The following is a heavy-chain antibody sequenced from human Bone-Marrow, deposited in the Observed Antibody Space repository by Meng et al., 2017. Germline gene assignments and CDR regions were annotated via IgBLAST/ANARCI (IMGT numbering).Heavy chain of an antibody. CDR3: ARVGGDIVGATKGFDY. J-gene: IGHJ4*02. V-gene: IGHV3-48*03. CDR1: GFTFSSYE. CDR2: ISSSGSTI. D-gene: IGHD1-26*01. Sequence: GESLKISCAASGFTFSSYEMNWVRQAPGKGLEWVSYISSSGSTIYYADSVKGRFTISRDNAKNSLYLQMNSLRAEDTAVYYCARVGGDIVGATKGFDYWGQGTLVTVSS.